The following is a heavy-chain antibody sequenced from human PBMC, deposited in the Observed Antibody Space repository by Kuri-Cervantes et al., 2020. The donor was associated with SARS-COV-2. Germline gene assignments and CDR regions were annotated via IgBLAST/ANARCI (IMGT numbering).Heavy chain of an antibody. CDR1: GFSLSTSGMR. D-gene: IGHD3-10*01. J-gene: IGHJ6*02. CDR2: IDWDDDK. V-gene: IGHV2-70*04. Sequence: SGPTLVKPTQTLTLTCTFSGFSLSTSGMRVSWIRQPPGKALEWLARIDWDDDKFYSTSLKSRLTISKDTSKSQVVLTMTNMDPVDTATYYCARIKVHGGNYYGMDVWGQGTTVTVSS. CDR3: ARIKVHGGNYYGMDV.